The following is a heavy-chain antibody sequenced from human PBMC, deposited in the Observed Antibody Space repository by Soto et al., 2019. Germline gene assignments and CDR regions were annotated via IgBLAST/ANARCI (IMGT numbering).Heavy chain of an antibody. V-gene: IGHV3-49*03. J-gene: IGHJ6*02. CDR3: TRDGSWQQPVPMDV. Sequence: PGGSLRLSCTASGFTFGEYAMSWFRQAPGKGLEWVGFIRSKAYGGTTEYAASVKGRFTISRDDSKSIAYLQMNSLKTEDTAVYYCTRDGSWQQPVPMDVWGQGTTVTVSS. CDR1: GFTFGEYA. CDR2: IRSKAYGGTT. D-gene: IGHD6-13*01.